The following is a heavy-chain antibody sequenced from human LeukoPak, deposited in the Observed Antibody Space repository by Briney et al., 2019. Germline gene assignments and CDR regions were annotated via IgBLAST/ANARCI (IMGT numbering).Heavy chain of an antibody. J-gene: IGHJ5*02. V-gene: IGHV1-46*01. D-gene: IGHD2-2*01. CDR3: ARTRRGYCSSTSCSNWFDP. CDR2: INPSGGST. Sequence: ASVKVSCKASGYTFTRYYMHWVRQAPGQGLEWMGIINPSGGSTSYAQKFQGRVTMTRDTSTTTVYMELSSLRSEDTAVYYCARTRRGYCSSTSCSNWFDPWGQGTPVTVSS. CDR1: GYTFTRYY.